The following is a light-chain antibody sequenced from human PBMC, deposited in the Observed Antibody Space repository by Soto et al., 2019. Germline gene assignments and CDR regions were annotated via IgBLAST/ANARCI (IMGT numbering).Light chain of an antibody. V-gene: IGKV3-11*01. CDR1: QSVSSY. CDR2: DAS. CDR3: QQRSNWAPGT. J-gene: IGKJ5*01. Sequence: EIVLTQSPATLSLSPGERATLSCRASQSVSSYLAWYQQKPDQAPRLLIYDASNRDTGIPARFSGGGSGTDFTLTIYSLEPEGFAVYYCQQRSNWAPGTFGQGTRMEI.